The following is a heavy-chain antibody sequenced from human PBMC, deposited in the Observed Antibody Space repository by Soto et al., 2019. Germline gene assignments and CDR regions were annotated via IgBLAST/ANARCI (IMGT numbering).Heavy chain of an antibody. Sequence: ASVKVSCKASGYTFTSYDINWVRQATGQGLEWMGWMNPNSGNTGYAQKFQGRVTMTRNTSISTAYMELSSLRSEDTAVYYCARSTSDSGYDYYYYYYGMDVWGQGTTVTVSS. J-gene: IGHJ6*02. V-gene: IGHV1-8*01. CDR3: ARSTSDSGYDYYYYYYGMDV. CDR1: GYTFTSYD. CDR2: MNPNSGNT. D-gene: IGHD5-12*01.